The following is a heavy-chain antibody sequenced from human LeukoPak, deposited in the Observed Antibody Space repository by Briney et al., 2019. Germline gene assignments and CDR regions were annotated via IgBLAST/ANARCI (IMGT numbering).Heavy chain of an antibody. D-gene: IGHD1-7*01. CDR2: MNPNSGNT. Sequence: ASVKVSCKASGYTFTSYDINWVRQATGQGLEWMGWMNPNSGNTGYAQKFQGRVTMTRNTSISTAYMELSSLRSEDTAVYYCARGVLWNYEGWFDPWGQGTLVTVSS. V-gene: IGHV1-8*01. CDR1: GYTFTSYD. CDR3: ARGVLWNYEGWFDP. J-gene: IGHJ5*02.